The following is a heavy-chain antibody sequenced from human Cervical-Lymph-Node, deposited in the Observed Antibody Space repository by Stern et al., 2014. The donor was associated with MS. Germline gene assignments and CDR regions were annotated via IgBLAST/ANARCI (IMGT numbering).Heavy chain of an antibody. CDR1: GYTFTNFV. J-gene: IGHJ4*02. CDR3: ARVSSSWLWYFDY. Sequence: QVQLVQSGAEVKKPGASVKVSCKASGYTFTNFVMHWVRQAPGQRLEWMGWINAGNGNARYSQRFLGRVTFTRDTSATTAYMELSSLRSEDTAIYYCARVSSSWLWYFDYWGQGTLVSVTS. V-gene: IGHV1-3*01. CDR2: INAGNGNA. D-gene: IGHD6-13*01.